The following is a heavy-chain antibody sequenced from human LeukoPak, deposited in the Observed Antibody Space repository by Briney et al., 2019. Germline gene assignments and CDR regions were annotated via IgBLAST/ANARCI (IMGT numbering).Heavy chain of an antibody. CDR2: IYYTGST. CDR1: GGSVSSGSYY. Sequence: SETLSLTCTVSGGSVSSGSYYWSWIRQPPGKGLEWIGYIYYTGSTNYNPSLKSRVTISVDTSKNQFSLKLSSVTAADTAVYYCARNKERNWFDPWGQGTLVTVSS. V-gene: IGHV4-61*01. J-gene: IGHJ5*02. D-gene: IGHD5-24*01. CDR3: ARNKERNWFDP.